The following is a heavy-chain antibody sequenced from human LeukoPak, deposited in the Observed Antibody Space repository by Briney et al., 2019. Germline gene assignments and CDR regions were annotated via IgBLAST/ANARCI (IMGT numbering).Heavy chain of an antibody. CDR1: GYSISSGDY. V-gene: IGHV4-38-2*01. CDR2: IYHSGSI. J-gene: IGHJ4*02. D-gene: IGHD6-19*01. Sequence: NAAETLTLTCAVSGYSISSGDYRGSLRQPAGEGLGGIGSIYHSGSIYYEPCVKRLVTISVDTSKNQFSLKLSSVTAADTAVYYCARVEQEGQWLVLDYWGQGTLVTVSS. CDR3: ARVEQEGQWLVLDY.